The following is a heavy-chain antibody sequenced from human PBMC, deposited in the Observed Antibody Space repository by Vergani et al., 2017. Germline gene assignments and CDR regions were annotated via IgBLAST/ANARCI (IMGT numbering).Heavy chain of an antibody. V-gene: IGHV3-30*18. CDR2: ISYDGSNK. CDR3: AKDRLRVSGVVVIAPRFYFDY. Sequence: QVQLVESGGGVVQPGRSLRLSCAASGFTFSSYGMHWVRQAPGKGLEWVAVISYDGSNKYYADFVKGRFTISRDNSKNTLYLQMNSLRAEDTAVYYCAKDRLRVSGVVVIAPRFYFDYWSQGTLVTVSS. CDR1: GFTFSSYG. D-gene: IGHD2-21*01. J-gene: IGHJ4*02.